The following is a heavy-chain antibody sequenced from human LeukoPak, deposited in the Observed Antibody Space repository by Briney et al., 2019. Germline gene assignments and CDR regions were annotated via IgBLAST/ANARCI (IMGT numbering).Heavy chain of an antibody. Sequence: GASVKVSCKASGYTFTSYYMHWVRQAPGQGLEWMGIINPSGGSTSYAQKFQGRVTMTRDMSTSTVYMELSSLRSEDTAVYYCARGAIWFGEYYYYYMDVWGKGTTVTVSS. CDR3: ARGAIWFGEYYYYYMDV. CDR1: GYTFTSYY. J-gene: IGHJ6*03. CDR2: INPSGGST. D-gene: IGHD3-10*01. V-gene: IGHV1-46*01.